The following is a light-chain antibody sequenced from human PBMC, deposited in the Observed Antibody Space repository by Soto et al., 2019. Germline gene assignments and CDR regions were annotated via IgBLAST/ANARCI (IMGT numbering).Light chain of an antibody. CDR1: SSNIGSNT. J-gene: IGLJ1*01. CDR2: SNN. V-gene: IGLV1-44*01. Sequence: QSVLTQPPSASGTPEQRVTISCSGSSSNIGSNTVSWYQQLPQRAPKLLIFSNNQRPSGVPDRFSGSKSGTSASLAISGLQSEDEADYYCATWADGLNSYVFGTWTKLTVL. CDR3: ATWADGLNSYV.